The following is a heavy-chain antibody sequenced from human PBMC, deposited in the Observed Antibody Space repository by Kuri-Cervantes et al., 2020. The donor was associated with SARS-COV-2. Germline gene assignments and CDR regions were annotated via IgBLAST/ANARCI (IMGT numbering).Heavy chain of an antibody. J-gene: IGHJ4*02. CDR1: GGSFSDYY. CDR3: ARRARPYELGGSYIDY. Sequence: SETLSLTCAVYGGSFSDYYWTWIRQPPGKGLEWIGEFNHTGSANYNPSLKSRVTISVDTSKNQFSLKLSSLTAADTAVYYCARRARPYELGGSYIDYWGQGTLVTVSS. D-gene: IGHD1-26*01. V-gene: IGHV4-34*01. CDR2: FNHTGSA.